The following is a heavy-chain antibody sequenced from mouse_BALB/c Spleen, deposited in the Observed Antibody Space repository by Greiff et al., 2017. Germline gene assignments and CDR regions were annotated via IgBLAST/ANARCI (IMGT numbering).Heavy chain of an antibody. CDR3: ARVGGKAWFAY. J-gene: IGHJ3*01. Sequence: QVQLQQSGAELMKPGASVKISCKATGYTFSSYWIEWVKQRPGHGLEWIGEILPGSGSTNYNEKFKGKATFTADTSSNTAYMQLSSLTSEDSAVYYCARVGGKAWFAYWGQGTLVTVSA. CDR2: ILPGSGST. CDR1: GYTFSSYW. V-gene: IGHV1-9*01.